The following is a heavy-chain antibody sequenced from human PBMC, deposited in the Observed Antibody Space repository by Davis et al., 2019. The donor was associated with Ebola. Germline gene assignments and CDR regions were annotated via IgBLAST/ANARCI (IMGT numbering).Heavy chain of an antibody. CDR3: VKDTSSVWFDI. V-gene: IGHV3-23*01. J-gene: IGHJ3*02. CDR2: LGLSADT. D-gene: IGHD6-19*01. Sequence: GGSLRLSCAASGFVFSSYVMSWVRRAPGKGLEWVSTLGLSADTYYADSVKGRFTISRDNSKSTLHLQMNSLRVEDTAIYYCVKDTSSVWFDIWGQGTNVTVSS. CDR1: GFVFSSYV.